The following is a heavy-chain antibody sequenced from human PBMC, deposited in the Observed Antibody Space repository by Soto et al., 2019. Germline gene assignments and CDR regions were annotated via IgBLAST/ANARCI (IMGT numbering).Heavy chain of an antibody. CDR1: GYTFTSYA. V-gene: IGHV1-3*01. Sequence: ASVKVSCKASGYTFTSYAMHWVRQAPGQRLEWMGWINAGNGNTKYSQKFQGRVTITRDTSASTAYMELSSLRSEDTAVYYCARSGDSSGSFDYWGQGTLVTAPQ. CDR3: ARSGDSSGSFDY. CDR2: INAGNGNT. J-gene: IGHJ4*02. D-gene: IGHD3-22*01.